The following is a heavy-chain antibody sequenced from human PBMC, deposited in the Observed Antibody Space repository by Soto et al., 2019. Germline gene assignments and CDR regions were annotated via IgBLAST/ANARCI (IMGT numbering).Heavy chain of an antibody. Sequence: QLLQSGGGLVQPGGSLTLSCAASGFPFGTPDMSWVRQAPGEGLEWVSTIDGSGGITFYADSVKGRFTISRDNSRNTVYLQMNSLRGDDTALFYCVKNWGWFNTWGQGAVVTVSS. CDR2: IDGSGGIT. J-gene: IGHJ5*02. CDR1: GFPFGTPD. CDR3: VKNWGWFNT. D-gene: IGHD3-16*01. V-gene: IGHV3-23*01.